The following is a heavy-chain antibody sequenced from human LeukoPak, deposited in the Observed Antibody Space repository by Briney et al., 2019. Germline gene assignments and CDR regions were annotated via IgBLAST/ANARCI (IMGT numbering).Heavy chain of an antibody. CDR3: ARGPPYGGYMAY. Sequence: SETLSLTCTVSGGSISSYYWSWIRQPAGKGLEWIGRIYTSGSTDYNPSLKSRVTMSVDTSKNQFSLKLSSVTAADTAVYYCARGPPYGGYMAYWGQGTLVTVSS. V-gene: IGHV4-4*07. J-gene: IGHJ4*02. CDR2: IYTSGST. CDR1: GGSISSYY. D-gene: IGHD5-12*01.